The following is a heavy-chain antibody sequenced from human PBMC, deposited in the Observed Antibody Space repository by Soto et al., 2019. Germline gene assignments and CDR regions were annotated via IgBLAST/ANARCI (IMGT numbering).Heavy chain of an antibody. CDR3: ARGRIYSGYDKKPLFDY. V-gene: IGHV6-1*01. Sequence: QVQLQQSGPGLVKPSQTLSLTCAISGDSVSSNSAAWNWIRQSPSRGLEWLGRTYYRSKWYNDYAVPVKSRITINPDTSKNQFSLQLNSVTPEDTAVYYCARGRIYSGYDKKPLFDYWGQGTLVTVSS. CDR1: GDSVSSNSAA. D-gene: IGHD5-12*01. J-gene: IGHJ4*02. CDR2: TYYRSKWYN.